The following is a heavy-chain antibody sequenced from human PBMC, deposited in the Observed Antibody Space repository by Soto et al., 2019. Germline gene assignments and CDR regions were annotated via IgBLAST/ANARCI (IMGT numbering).Heavy chain of an antibody. D-gene: IGHD3-3*01. CDR2: VSTSGNV. Sequence: SETLSLTCTVSGGSLTKYYWSWIRQPAGKGLEWIGRVSTSGNVVSKASLRSRLTMSVDTSKNQFSLRLTSVTAADTAVYYCARDNNDFWSLYPLAFDYWGQGALVPVYS. J-gene: IGHJ4*02. V-gene: IGHV4-4*07. CDR3: ARDNNDFWSLYPLAFDY. CDR1: GGSLTKYY.